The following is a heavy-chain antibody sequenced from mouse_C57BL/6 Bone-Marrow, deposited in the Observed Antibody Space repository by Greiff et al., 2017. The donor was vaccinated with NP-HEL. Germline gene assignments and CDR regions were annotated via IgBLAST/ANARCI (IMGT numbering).Heavy chain of an antibody. D-gene: IGHD2-3*01. V-gene: IGHV1-19*01. CDR3: ARGEWLLV. J-gene: IGHJ1*03. Sequence: EVQVVESGPVLVKPGASVKMSCKASGYTFTDYYMNWVKQSHGKSLEWIGVINPYNGGTSYNQKFKGKATLTVDKSSSTAYMELNSLTSEDSAVYYCARGEWLLVWGTGTTVTVSS. CDR2: INPYNGGT. CDR1: GYTFTDYY.